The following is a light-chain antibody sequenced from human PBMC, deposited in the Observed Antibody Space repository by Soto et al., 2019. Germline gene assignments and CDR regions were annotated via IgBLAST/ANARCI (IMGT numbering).Light chain of an antibody. V-gene: IGLV4-60*03. CDR2: VEGSGSY. Sequence: QLVLTQSSSASASLGSSVKLTCTLSSGHSSYIIAWHQQQPGKAPRYLMKVEGSGSYNKGSGVPDRFSGSSSGADRYLTISDLQSDDEADYYCETWATNTRVFGGGTKLTVL. CDR1: SGHSSYI. CDR3: ETWATNTRV. J-gene: IGLJ3*02.